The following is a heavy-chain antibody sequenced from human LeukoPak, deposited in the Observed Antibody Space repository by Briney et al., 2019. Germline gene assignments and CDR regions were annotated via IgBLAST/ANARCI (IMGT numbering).Heavy chain of an antibody. CDR3: ARVSGMIVAVIDHRHDS. D-gene: IGHD3-22*01. CDR2: ISAYNGNT. CDR1: GYTFTSYG. Sequence: GASVKVSCKASGYTFTSYGISWVRQAPGQGLEWMGWISAYNGNTNYAQKLQGRVTMTTDTSTSTAYMELRSLRSDDAAVYYCARVSGMIVAVIDHRHDSWGQGTLVTVSS. V-gene: IGHV1-18*01. J-gene: IGHJ4*02.